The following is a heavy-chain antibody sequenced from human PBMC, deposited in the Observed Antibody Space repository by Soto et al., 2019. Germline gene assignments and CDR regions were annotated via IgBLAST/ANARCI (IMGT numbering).Heavy chain of an antibody. Sequence: EVQLVESGGGLVQPGGSLRLSCAASGFTFSSYWMNWVRQAPGKGLEWVANIKQDGSEKYYVDSVKGRFTISRDNAKNSLYLKMNSLRAEDTAVYYCVRAYCSGGRCSPAAYWGQGTLVTVSS. CDR1: GFTFSSYW. J-gene: IGHJ4*02. D-gene: IGHD2-15*01. V-gene: IGHV3-7*04. CDR2: IKQDGSEK. CDR3: VRAYCSGGRCSPAAY.